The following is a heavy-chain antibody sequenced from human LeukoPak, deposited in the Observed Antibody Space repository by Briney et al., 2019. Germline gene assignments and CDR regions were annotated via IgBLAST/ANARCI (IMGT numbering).Heavy chain of an antibody. CDR2: IYYSGST. J-gene: IGHJ3*02. CDR3: ATSGVITFGGAMLPYAFDI. D-gene: IGHD3-16*01. Sequence: SDTLSLTRTVFGGSVSRYYWRWLRQPPAKGLAWIGYIYYSGSTNYNPSLKSRVSISVDTSKSQFSLKLRSVTAADTAVYYCATSGVITFGGAMLPYAFDIWGQGTMVTVSS. CDR1: GGSVSRYY. V-gene: IGHV4-59*02.